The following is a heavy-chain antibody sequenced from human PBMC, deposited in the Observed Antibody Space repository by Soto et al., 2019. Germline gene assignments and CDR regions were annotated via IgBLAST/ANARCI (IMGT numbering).Heavy chain of an antibody. CDR2: ISSSSSYI. CDR3: ARVSIVASYCYDGMDV. Sequence: EVQLVESGGGLVKPGGSLRLSCAASGFTFSSYSMNWVRQAPGKGLEWVSSISSSSSYIYYADSVKGRFTISRDNAKNSLYLQMNSLRAEDTAVYYCARVSIVASYCYDGMDVWGQGTTVTVSS. J-gene: IGHJ6*02. CDR1: GFTFSSYS. D-gene: IGHD5-12*01. V-gene: IGHV3-21*01.